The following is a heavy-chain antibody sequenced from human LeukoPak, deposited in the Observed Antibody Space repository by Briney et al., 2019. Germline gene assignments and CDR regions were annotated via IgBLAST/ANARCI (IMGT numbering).Heavy chain of an antibody. Sequence: SETLSLTCTVSGGSISSSSYYWGWIRQPPGKGLEWIGSIYYSGSTYYNPSLKSRVTISVDTSKNQFSLKLSSVTAADTAVYYCAKTVTTLFRDAFDIWGQGTMVTVSS. CDR1: GGSISSSSYY. CDR3: AKTVTTLFRDAFDI. D-gene: IGHD4-17*01. J-gene: IGHJ3*02. V-gene: IGHV4-39*01. CDR2: IYYSGST.